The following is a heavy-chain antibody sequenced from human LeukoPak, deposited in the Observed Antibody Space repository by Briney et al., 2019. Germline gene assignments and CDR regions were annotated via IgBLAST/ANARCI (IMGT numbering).Heavy chain of an antibody. CDR3: ARDRIAAAGSATYGMDV. CDR1: GGSISSYY. CDR2: IYYSGST. V-gene: IGHV4-59*01. Sequence: SETLSLTCTVSGGSISSYYWSWIRQPPGKGLEWIGYIYYSGSTNYNPSLKSRVTISVDTSKNQFSLKLSSVTAADTAVYYCARDRIAAAGSATYGMDVWGQGTTVTVSS. D-gene: IGHD6-13*01. J-gene: IGHJ6*02.